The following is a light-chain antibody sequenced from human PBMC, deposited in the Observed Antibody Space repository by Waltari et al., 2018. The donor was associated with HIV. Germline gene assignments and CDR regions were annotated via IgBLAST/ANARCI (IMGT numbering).Light chain of an antibody. CDR3: QQYGTSPFA. CDR2: GAS. Sequence: EIVLTQSPDTLSLSPGERATLSCRASQSVSSNYLAWYQQHPGQAPRLLIYGASSRTTGIPDRFSGSGSGTDFTLTISRLEPEDFAVYYCQQYGTSPFAFGPGTKVDIK. CDR1: QSVSSNY. V-gene: IGKV3-20*01. J-gene: IGKJ3*01.